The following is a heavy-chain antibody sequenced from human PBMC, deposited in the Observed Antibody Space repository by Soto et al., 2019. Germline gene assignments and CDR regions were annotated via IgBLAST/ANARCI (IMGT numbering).Heavy chain of an antibody. CDR2: IYYSGST. J-gene: IGHJ6*02. CDR3: ARSEQLVNYGMDV. CDR1: GGSISSGDYY. D-gene: IGHD6-6*01. Sequence: SVTLSLTCTVSGGSISSGDYYWSWIRQPPGKGLEWIGYIYYSGSTYYNPSLKSRVTISVDTSKNQFSLKLSSVTAADTAVYYCARSEQLVNYGMDVWGQGTTVTVSS. V-gene: IGHV4-30-4*01.